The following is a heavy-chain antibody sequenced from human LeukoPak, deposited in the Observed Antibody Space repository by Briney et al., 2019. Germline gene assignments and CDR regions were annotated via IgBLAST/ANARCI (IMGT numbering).Heavy chain of an antibody. CDR3: AKTYCGGDCYSRSDAFDI. Sequence: PGKSLRLSCAASGFTFSSYAMHWVRQAPGKGLEWVAVISYDGSNKYYADSVKGRFTISRDNSKNTLYLQMNSLRAEDTAVYYCAKTYCGGDCYSRSDAFDIWGQGTMVTVSS. D-gene: IGHD2-21*02. CDR2: ISYDGSNK. CDR1: GFTFSSYA. J-gene: IGHJ3*02. V-gene: IGHV3-30*04.